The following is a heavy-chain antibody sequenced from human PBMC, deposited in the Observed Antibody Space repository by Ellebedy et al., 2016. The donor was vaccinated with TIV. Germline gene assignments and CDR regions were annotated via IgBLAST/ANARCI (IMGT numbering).Heavy chain of an antibody. D-gene: IGHD4-17*01. CDR3: ATDGSYGDYLSPTHAFVI. Sequence: GGSLRLSCVGSGFSFRSYWMSWVRQAPGKGLEWVANINQDGGEKHYVDSVKGRFTISRDNAKNSLYLQMNSLRAVDTAVYYCATDGSYGDYLSPTHAFVIWGQGTTVTVSS. V-gene: IGHV3-7*01. CDR2: INQDGGEK. J-gene: IGHJ3*02. CDR1: GFSFRSYW.